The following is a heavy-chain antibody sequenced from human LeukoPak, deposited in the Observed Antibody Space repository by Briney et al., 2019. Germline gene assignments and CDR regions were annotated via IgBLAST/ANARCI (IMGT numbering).Heavy chain of an antibody. D-gene: IGHD3-22*01. CDR3: ARGHYYDSSGYNWFDP. CDR1: GGSISSYY. Sequence: PLETLSLTCTVSGGSISSYYWSWIRQPPGKGLEWIGYIYYSGSTNYNPSLKSRVTISVDTSKNQFSLKLSSVTAADTAVYYCARGHYYDSSGYNWFDPWGQGTLVTVSS. J-gene: IGHJ5*02. V-gene: IGHV4-59*01. CDR2: IYYSGST.